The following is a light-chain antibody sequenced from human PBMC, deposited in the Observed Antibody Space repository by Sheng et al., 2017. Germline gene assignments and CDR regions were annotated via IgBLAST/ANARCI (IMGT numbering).Light chain of an antibody. CDR1: QSMGTC. CDR2: KAS. J-gene: IGKJ2*03. V-gene: IGKV1-5*03. CDR3: QQCNSYPYS. Sequence: SPSTLSASVGDRVTITCRASQSMGTCLAWYQQKPGKAPKLLIYKASTLESGVPSRFSGSGSGTEFTLTISSLQPDDFATYYCQQCNSYPYSFGQGTKLEI.